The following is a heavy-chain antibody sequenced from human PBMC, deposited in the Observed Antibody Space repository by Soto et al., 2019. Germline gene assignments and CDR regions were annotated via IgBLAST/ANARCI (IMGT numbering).Heavy chain of an antibody. Sequence: ASVKVSCKVSGYTLTELSMHWVRQAPGKGLEWMGGFDPEDGETIYAQKFQGRVTMTEDTSTDTAYMELSSLRSEDMAVYYCATDLLYSSGWYPIDYWGQGTLVTVSS. J-gene: IGHJ4*02. V-gene: IGHV1-24*01. D-gene: IGHD6-19*01. CDR3: ATDLLYSSGWYPIDY. CDR1: GYTLTELS. CDR2: FDPEDGET.